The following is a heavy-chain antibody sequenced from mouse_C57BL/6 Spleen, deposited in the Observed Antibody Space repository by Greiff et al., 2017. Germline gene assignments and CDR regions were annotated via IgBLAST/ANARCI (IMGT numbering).Heavy chain of an antibody. Sequence: QVQLQQPGAELVKPGASVKLSCKASGYTFTSYWMHWVKQRPGRGLAWIGRIDPNSGGTKYTEKFKSKATLTVEKPSSTAYLQLSSLTSDDAAVYYCSRSGYSNYPSWFAYWGQGTLVTVSA. V-gene: IGHV1-72*01. D-gene: IGHD2-5*01. CDR1: GYTFTSYW. J-gene: IGHJ3*01. CDR2: IDPNSGGT. CDR3: SRSGYSNYPSWFAY.